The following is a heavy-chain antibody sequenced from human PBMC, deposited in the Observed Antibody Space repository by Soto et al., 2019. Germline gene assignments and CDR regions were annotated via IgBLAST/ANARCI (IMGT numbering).Heavy chain of an antibody. Sequence: EEQLVESGGGLVKRGGSLRLSSAASGLNFNIAWLSWIRQAPGKGLEWVGRIKNKADGGTTDNAAPVKDRFTISRDDSKSTLYLQMNSLETEDTAMYYCTSMNDRDAFEIWGQGTMVTVSS. J-gene: IGHJ3*02. CDR3: TSMNDRDAFEI. CDR1: GLNFNIAW. V-gene: IGHV3-15*01. D-gene: IGHD1-1*01. CDR2: IKNKADGGTT.